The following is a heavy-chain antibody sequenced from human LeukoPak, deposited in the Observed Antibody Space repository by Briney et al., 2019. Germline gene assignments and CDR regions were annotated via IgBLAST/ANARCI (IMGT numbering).Heavy chain of an antibody. J-gene: IGHJ4*02. CDR3: ARVLEMATIMGPFDY. CDR1: GFAFSSYN. D-gene: IGHD5-24*01. CDR2: ISSSSSTK. V-gene: IGHV3-48*01. Sequence: GGSLRLSCAGSGFAFSSYNMNWVRQAPGRGLEWVSYISSSSSTKYYADSVKGRFTISRDSAKNSLYLQMNSLRAEDTAVYYCARVLEMATIMGPFDYWGQGTLVTVSS.